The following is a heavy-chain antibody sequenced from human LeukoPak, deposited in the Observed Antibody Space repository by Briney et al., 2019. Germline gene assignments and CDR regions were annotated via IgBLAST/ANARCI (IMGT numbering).Heavy chain of an antibody. D-gene: IGHD3-22*01. Sequence: SGTLSLTCTVSDGSINGYYWSWIRQPPGKGLDWIGYMYSGGTTNYSPSLKSRVTISVDTSKNQFSLKLSSVTAADTAVYYCARDPDYYDSSGSSGYFDLWGRGTLVTVSS. CDR3: ARDPDYYDSSGSSGYFDL. V-gene: IGHV4-59*01. J-gene: IGHJ2*01. CDR2: MYSGGTT. CDR1: DGSINGYY.